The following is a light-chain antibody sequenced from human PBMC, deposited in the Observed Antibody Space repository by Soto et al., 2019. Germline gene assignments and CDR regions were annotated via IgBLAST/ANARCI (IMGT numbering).Light chain of an antibody. V-gene: IGLV2-14*01. CDR3: SSYTSSSTYV. CDR2: EVS. Sequence: QSVLTQPASMSGSLGQSITISCTGTSSDVGGFNYVSWYQQHPGKAPKLMIYEVSNRPSGVSNRFSGSKSGNTASLTISGLQAEDEADYYCSSYTSSSTYVFGSGTKVTVL. J-gene: IGLJ1*01. CDR1: SSDVGGFNY.